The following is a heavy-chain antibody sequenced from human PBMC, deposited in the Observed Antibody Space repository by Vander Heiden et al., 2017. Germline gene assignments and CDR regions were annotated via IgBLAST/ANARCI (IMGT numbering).Heavy chain of an antibody. J-gene: IGHJ4*02. D-gene: IGHD6-19*01. Sequence: QLQLQESRPGLVKPSETLSLTCTVSGDSINSGTPYWGWVRQPPGKGLEWIGTIYYSGRTFYKPSLRSRATISVDTSKNQFSLKLNSVTAADTAVYYCARKRYSSGWDFDYWGQGVLVTVSS. CDR3: ARKRYSSGWDFDY. CDR2: IYYSGRT. CDR1: GDSINSGTPY. V-gene: IGHV4-39*01.